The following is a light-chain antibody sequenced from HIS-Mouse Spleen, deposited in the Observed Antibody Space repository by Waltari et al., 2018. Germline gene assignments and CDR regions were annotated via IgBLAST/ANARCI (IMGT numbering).Light chain of an antibody. V-gene: IGKV3-15*01. J-gene: IGKJ1*01. CDR2: GAS. CDR3: QQYNNWPPWT. CDR1: QNVSSN. Sequence: EIVMTQSPATLSVAPGERATLSCRAKQNVSSNLAWYQQKPGQAHRLLIYGASTRATGIPARFSGSGSGTEFTLTISSMQSEDFAVYYCQQYNNWPPWTFGQGTKVEIK.